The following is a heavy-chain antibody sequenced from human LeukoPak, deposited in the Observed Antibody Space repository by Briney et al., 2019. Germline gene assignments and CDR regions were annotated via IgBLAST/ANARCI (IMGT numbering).Heavy chain of an antibody. CDR1: GGSISSSSYY. Sequence: SETLSLTCTVSGGSISSSSYYWGWIRQPPGKGLEWIGSIYYSGSTYYNPSLKSRVTISVDTSKNQFSLKLSSVTAADTAVYYCASHLTFYGSGSYYLDYWGQGTLVTVSS. CDR2: IYYSGST. CDR3: ASHLTFYGSGSYYLDY. J-gene: IGHJ4*02. D-gene: IGHD3-10*01. V-gene: IGHV4-39*07.